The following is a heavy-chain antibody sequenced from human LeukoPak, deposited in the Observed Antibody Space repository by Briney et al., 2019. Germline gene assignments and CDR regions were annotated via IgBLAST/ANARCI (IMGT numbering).Heavy chain of an antibody. D-gene: IGHD6-13*01. CDR3: ARAEGSSSWYLV. V-gene: IGHV1-8*01. Sequence: GASVKVSCKASGYTFTSYDINWVRQATGQGLEWMGWMDPNSGNTGYAQKFQGRVTMTRNTSISTAYMELSSLRSEDTAVYYCARAEGSSSWYLVWGQGTLVTVSS. CDR2: MDPNSGNT. CDR1: GYTFTSYD. J-gene: IGHJ4*02.